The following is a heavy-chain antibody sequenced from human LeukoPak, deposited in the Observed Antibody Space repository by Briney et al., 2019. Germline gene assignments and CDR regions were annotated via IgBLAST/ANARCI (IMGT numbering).Heavy chain of an antibody. J-gene: IGHJ4*02. CDR2: IYYNGST. CDR1: GGSISSSSYY. Sequence: SDTLSLTCTVSGGSISSSSYYWGWIRQPPGKGVERIERIYYNGSTYYNPSPSSRFTISVDTSKNQFSLQMSSVTAADTAVYYCAYDSSGYYSFLYWGQGNLVTVS. D-gene: IGHD3-22*01. CDR3: AYDSSGYYSFLY. V-gene: IGHV4-39*01.